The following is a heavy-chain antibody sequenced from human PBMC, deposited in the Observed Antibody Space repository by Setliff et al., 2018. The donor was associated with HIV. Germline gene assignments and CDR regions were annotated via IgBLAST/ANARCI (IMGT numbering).Heavy chain of an antibody. V-gene: IGHV1-18*01. CDR3: ARSDYYDSSGYWGY. CDR2: ISPFNGNT. D-gene: IGHD3-22*01. Sequence: ASVKVSCKASGGDFSSYAFVWVRQAPGQGLEWMGWISPFNGNTNYAQKLQGRVTMTTDTSTSTAYMELRSLRSDDTAVYYCARSDYYDSSGYWGYWGQGTLVTVSS. CDR1: GGDFSSYA. J-gene: IGHJ4*02.